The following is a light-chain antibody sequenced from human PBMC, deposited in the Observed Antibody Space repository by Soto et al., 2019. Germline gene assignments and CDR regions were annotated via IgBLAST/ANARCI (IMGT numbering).Light chain of an antibody. CDR3: QLYGSSQLT. V-gene: IGKV3-20*01. CDR1: QSVSSSY. J-gene: IGKJ4*01. Sequence: EIVLTQSPGTLSLSPGERATLSCRASQSVSSSYLAWYQQKPGQSPRHLIYGASSRATGIPDRFSGSGSGKEFTLTISRLEPEDCAVYSWQLYGSSQLTCGGGTKVEIK. CDR2: GAS.